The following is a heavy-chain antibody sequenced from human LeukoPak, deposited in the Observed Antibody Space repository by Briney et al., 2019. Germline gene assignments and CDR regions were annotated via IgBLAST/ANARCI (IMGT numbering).Heavy chain of an antibody. D-gene: IGHD3-3*01. Sequence: GGSLRLAWAAAGFTFSIYGIHWVRHAAGGGLEWVAVIWYDGSNKYYAHYVKGRFTIYRDNSKNTLYLQMHSLRAEDTAVYYCAKGANRLEYYFDYWGQGTLVTVPS. V-gene: IGHV3-33*06. CDR3: AKGANRLEYYFDY. CDR2: IWYDGSNK. CDR1: GFTFSIYG. J-gene: IGHJ4*02.